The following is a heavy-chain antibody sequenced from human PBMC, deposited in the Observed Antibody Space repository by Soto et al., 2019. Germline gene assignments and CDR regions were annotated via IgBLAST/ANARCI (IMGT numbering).Heavy chain of an antibody. J-gene: IGHJ4*02. CDR2: ISYDGSNK. D-gene: IGHD1-26*01. CDR1: GFTFSSYA. Sequence: QVQLVESGGGVVQPGRSLRLSCAASGFTFSSYAMHWVRQAPGKGLEWVAVISYDGSNKYYADSVKGRFTISRDNSKNTLYLQVNSLRAEDTAGYYCARPDLEGGSYPGCWGQGSLVTVSS. CDR3: ARPDLEGGSYPGC. V-gene: IGHV3-30-3*01.